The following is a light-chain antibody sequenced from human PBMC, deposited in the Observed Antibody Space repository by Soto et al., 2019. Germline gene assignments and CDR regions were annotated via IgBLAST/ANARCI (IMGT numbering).Light chain of an antibody. V-gene: IGKV1-39*01. CDR1: QTISTY. Sequence: DIQMTQSPFSLSASVGDRVTITCRASQTISTYLNWYQQKPGRAPKLLINAASKLRGETPSRFSGSGSGTDFTLTINSLQPEDFATYYCQQNYNAPTTFGPGTKVTMK. CDR2: AAS. J-gene: IGKJ3*01. CDR3: QQNYNAPTT.